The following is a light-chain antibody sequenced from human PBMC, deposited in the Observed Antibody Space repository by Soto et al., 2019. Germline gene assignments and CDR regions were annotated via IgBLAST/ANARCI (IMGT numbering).Light chain of an antibody. CDR2: AAS. J-gene: IGKJ4*01. CDR3: QQLNSYPLT. CDR1: HNISSY. Sequence: DIQLTQSPSFLSASVGDRVTITCRASHNISSYFAWYQQNPGKAPILLIYAASTLQSGVPSRFSGSGSGTEFTLTISSLQPEDTATYYCQQLNSYPLTFGGGTKVEIK. V-gene: IGKV1-9*01.